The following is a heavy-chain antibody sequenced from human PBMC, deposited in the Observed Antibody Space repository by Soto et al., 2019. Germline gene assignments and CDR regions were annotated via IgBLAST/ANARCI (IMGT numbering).Heavy chain of an antibody. CDR1: GFTFSSYS. CDR2: ISSSSSYI. V-gene: IGHV3-21*01. D-gene: IGHD2-21*01. J-gene: IGHJ5*02. Sequence: GGSLRLSCAASGFTFSSYSMNWVRQAPGKGLEWVSSISSSSSYIYYADSVKGRFTISRDNAKNSLYLQMNSLRAEDTAVYYCARDPATGFPLVDWFDPWGQGTLVTVSS. CDR3: ARDPATGFPLVDWFDP.